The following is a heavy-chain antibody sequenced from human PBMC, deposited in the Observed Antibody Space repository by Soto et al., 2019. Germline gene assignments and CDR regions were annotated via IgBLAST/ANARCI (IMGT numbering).Heavy chain of an antibody. CDR1: SGSISSSNW. D-gene: IGHD2-8*01. V-gene: IGHV4-4*02. J-gene: IGHJ4*02. CDR2: IYHSGST. Sequence: QVQLQESGPGLVKPSGTLSLTCAVSSGSISSSNWWSWVRQPPWKGLEWIGEIYHSGSTNYNPSLKSRVTISVDKTKNQFTLKLSSVTAADTAVYYSAGRQGYCTNGVCSEFNYWGQGTLATVSS. CDR3: AGRQGYCTNGVCSEFNY.